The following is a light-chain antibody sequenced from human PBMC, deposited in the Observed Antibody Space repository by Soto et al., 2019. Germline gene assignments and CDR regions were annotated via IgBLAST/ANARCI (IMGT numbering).Light chain of an antibody. CDR3: QQYHNWPIT. J-gene: IGKJ5*01. V-gene: IGKV3-15*01. CDR1: QSVSSN. Sequence: ENVLTQSPGTLSLSPGESATLSCRASQSVSSNLAWHQQKPGQAPRILMYDASTRATGISARFSGSGSGTEFTLTISSLQSEDFAVYYCQQYHNWPITFGQGTRLEIK. CDR2: DAS.